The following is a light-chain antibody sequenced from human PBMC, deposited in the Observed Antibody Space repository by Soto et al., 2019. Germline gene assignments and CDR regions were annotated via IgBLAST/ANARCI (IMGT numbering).Light chain of an antibody. V-gene: IGKV3-20*01. CDR1: QSVSNTY. CDR2: GAS. Sequence: EVVLTHSPGTLSLSPGETATLSCRASQSVSNTYVAWYQHIPGQTPRLLIYGASNRATGIPDRFSGSGSGTDFTLTISRLEPEDFAVYYCQQSATFGPGTKVDIK. J-gene: IGKJ3*01. CDR3: QQSAT.